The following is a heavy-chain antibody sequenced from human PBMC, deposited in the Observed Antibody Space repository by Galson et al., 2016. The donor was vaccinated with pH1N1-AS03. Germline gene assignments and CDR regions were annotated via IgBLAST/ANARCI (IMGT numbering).Heavy chain of an antibody. CDR1: GFTFSDSG. Sequence: SLRLSCAASGFTFSDSGMHWVRQPPGKGLEWVAVISKDARGKFYADSVKGRFTISRNNCNNTVYLHMNSLRTEDTAVYYCAKMLRGITAVGFESWGQGILVIVSS. V-gene: IGHV3-30*18. D-gene: IGHD3-10*01. CDR2: ISKDARGK. J-gene: IGHJ5*01. CDR3: AKMLRGITAVGFES.